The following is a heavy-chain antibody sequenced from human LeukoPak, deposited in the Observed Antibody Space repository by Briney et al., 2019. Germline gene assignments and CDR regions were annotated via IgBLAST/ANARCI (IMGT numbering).Heavy chain of an antibody. J-gene: IGHJ4*02. CDR2: IQNGGDS. CDR1: GSSISNGFF. Sequence: SETLSLTCNVSGSSISNGFFWAWIRQSPGKGLELIGSIQNGGDSYYNPSLKSRTTMSVDTSKNQFSLKLTSATAADTAVFYCARGMGRFCTSSSCYLSFVYWGQGTLVTVSS. D-gene: IGHD2-2*01. CDR3: ARGMGRFCTSSSCYLSFVY. V-gene: IGHV4-38-2*02.